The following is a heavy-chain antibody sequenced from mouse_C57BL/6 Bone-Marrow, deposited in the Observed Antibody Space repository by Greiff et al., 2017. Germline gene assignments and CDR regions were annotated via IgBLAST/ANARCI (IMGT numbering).Heavy chain of an antibody. Sequence: VKLKESGPGLVAPSQSLSITCTVSGFSLTSYAISWVRQPPGKGLEWLGVIWTGGGTNYNSALKSRLSISKDNSKSQVFLKMNSLQTDDTARYYCAIMVTKFFAAMDYWGQGTSVTVSS. J-gene: IGHJ4*01. V-gene: IGHV2-9-1*01. D-gene: IGHD2-1*01. CDR2: IWTGGGT. CDR1: GFSLTSYA. CDR3: AIMVTKFFAAMDY.